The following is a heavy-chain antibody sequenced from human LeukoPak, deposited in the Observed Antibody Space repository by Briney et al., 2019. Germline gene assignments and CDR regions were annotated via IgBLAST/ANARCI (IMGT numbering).Heavy chain of an antibody. CDR2: IYYSEST. J-gene: IGHJ4*02. Sequence: SETLSLTCTVSGYSISSGYYWGFIRQSPGKGLEWIGSIYYSESTYYNPSLKSRVTISIDTSKNQFSLKLSSVTAADTAVYYCASTTAGSGWNFDYWGQGTLVTVSS. CDR3: ASTTAGSGWNFDY. D-gene: IGHD6-19*01. CDR1: GYSISSGYY. V-gene: IGHV4-38-2*02.